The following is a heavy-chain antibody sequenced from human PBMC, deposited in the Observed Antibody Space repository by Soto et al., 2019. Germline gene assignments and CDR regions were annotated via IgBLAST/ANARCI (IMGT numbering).Heavy chain of an antibody. J-gene: IGHJ4*02. Sequence: XGSLRVTCADSGFTFSSDGMYWVRKAQGKGLEWVAVISYDGSNKYYADSVKGRLTISRDNSKNTLYLQMNSLRAEDTAVYYCAKDYDYRSQLSDSSGYPDYWGQGTLVTVSS. D-gene: IGHD3-22*01. CDR3: AKDYDYRSQLSDSSGYPDY. V-gene: IGHV3-30*18. CDR1: GFTFSSDG. CDR2: ISYDGSNK.